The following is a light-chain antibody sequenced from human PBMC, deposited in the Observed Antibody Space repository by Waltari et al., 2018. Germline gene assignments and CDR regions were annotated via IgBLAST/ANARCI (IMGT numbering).Light chain of an antibody. CDR2: KVS. CDR3: MEGAQWYT. Sequence: DVVLTQSPLSLSVTPGQSASVSCRSSQSLAFSDGKTYLNWFHQRPGQSPRRLIYKVSNRESGVPDRISGRGSGTDFALKISRVEAEDVGVYYCMEGAQWYTFGQGTKLEIK. V-gene: IGKV2-30*01. J-gene: IGKJ2*01. CDR1: QSLAFSDGKTY.